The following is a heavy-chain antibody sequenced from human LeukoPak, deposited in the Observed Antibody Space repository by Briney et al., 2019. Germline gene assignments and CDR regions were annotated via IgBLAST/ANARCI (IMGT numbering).Heavy chain of an antibody. V-gene: IGHV1-2*04. CDR2: INPNSGGT. Sequence: GASVKVSCKASGYTFTSYDINWVRQAPGQGLEWMGWINPNSGGTNYAQKFQGWVTMTRDTSISTAYMELSRLRSDDTAVYCCARDGDEYSSGWSFDYWGQGTLVTVSS. D-gene: IGHD6-19*01. J-gene: IGHJ4*02. CDR1: GYTFTSYD. CDR3: ARDGDEYSSGWSFDY.